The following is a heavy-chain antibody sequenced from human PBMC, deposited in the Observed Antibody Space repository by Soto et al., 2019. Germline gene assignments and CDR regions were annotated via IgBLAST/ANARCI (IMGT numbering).Heavy chain of an antibody. CDR2: IWYDGSNK. J-gene: IGHJ4*02. V-gene: IGHV3-33*01. Sequence: QVQLVESGGGVVQPGRSLRLSCAASGFTFSNYGMHWVRRAPGKGLEWVAVIWYDGSNKYYGDSVKGRFTISRDNSKNTLYLQMNSLRGEDMAVYYCARDRDPMTTVTEIGCWGQGTLVTVSS. CDR3: ARDRDPMTTVTEIGC. CDR1: GFTFSNYG. D-gene: IGHD4-17*01.